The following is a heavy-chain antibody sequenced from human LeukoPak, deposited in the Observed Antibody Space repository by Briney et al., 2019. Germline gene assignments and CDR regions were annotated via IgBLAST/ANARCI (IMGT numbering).Heavy chain of an antibody. CDR3: AKEGGSAGYFDY. Sequence: GGSLRLSCAASRFTFSSYGMSWVRQTPGKGLEWVSSISGSGGSTYYADSVKGRFTISRDNSKNTLYLQTNSLRAEDTAVYYCAKEGGSAGYFDYWGQGTLVTVSS. CDR1: RFTFSSYG. CDR2: ISGSGGST. V-gene: IGHV3-23*01. J-gene: IGHJ4*02.